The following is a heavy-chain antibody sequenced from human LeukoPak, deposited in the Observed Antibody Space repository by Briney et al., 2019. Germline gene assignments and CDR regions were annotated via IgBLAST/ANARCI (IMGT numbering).Heavy chain of an antibody. D-gene: IGHD6-13*01. V-gene: IGHV3-21*01. Sequence: GGSLRLSCAASGFSFSSYTMTWVRQAPGKGLEWVSSISGSSSYIYYADSVKGRFTISRDNAKNSLYLQMNSLRVEDTAVYYCAGELASTDLNWGRGTLVTVSS. CDR2: ISGSSSYI. CDR3: AGELASTDLN. J-gene: IGHJ4*02. CDR1: GFSFSSYT.